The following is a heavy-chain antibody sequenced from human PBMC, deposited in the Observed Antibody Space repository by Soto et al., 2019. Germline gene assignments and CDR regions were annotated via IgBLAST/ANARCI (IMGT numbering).Heavy chain of an antibody. V-gene: IGHV4-4*02. J-gene: IGHJ4*02. CDR1: SGSISTANW. Sequence: QVPLQESGPRLVRPSGTLSLTCTVSSGSISTANWWSWVRQPPGGGLEWIGEIYHSGSTNYNLSLKSRVTLSVDTSKNQFSLSLMSVTAADSAIYYCARRGGGVVLAATTPFDYWGQGALVTGSS. CDR3: ARRGGGVVLAATTPFDY. D-gene: IGHD2-15*01. CDR2: IYHSGST.